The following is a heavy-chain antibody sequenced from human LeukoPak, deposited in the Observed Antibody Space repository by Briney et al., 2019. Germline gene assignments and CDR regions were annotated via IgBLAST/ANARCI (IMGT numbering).Heavy chain of an antibody. CDR2: FDPEDGET. Sequence: ASVKVSCKVSGSTLTELSMNWVRQAPGKGLEWMGGFDPEDGETIYAQKFQGRVTMTEDTSTDTAYMELSRLRSEDTAVYYCATDLASIAAAGNSDYWGQGTLVTVSS. CDR1: GSTLTELS. V-gene: IGHV1-24*01. D-gene: IGHD6-13*01. J-gene: IGHJ4*02. CDR3: ATDLASIAAAGNSDY.